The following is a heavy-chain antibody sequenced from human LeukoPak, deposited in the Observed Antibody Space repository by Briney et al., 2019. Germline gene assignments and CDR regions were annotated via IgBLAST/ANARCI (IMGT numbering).Heavy chain of an antibody. J-gene: IGHJ3*02. Sequence: PGGSLRLSCAASGFTFSSYWMSWVRQAPGKGLEWVANIKQDGSERYYVDSVKGRFTISRDNAKNSLYLQMNSLRGEDTAVYYCAREGGYDSNPPDAFDIWGQGAMVTVSS. CDR3: AREGGYDSNPPDAFDI. CDR1: GFTFSSYW. D-gene: IGHD3-22*01. CDR2: IKQDGSER. V-gene: IGHV3-7*01.